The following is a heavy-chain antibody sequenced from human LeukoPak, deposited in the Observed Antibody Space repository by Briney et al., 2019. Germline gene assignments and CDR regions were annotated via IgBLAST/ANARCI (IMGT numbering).Heavy chain of an antibody. Sequence: PSETLSLTCTVSGGSISSYYWSWIRQPPGKGLEWVSAISGNGGITYYADSVKGQFTISRDNSKNTLYLQMNTLRADDTAVYYCAKKSPYGGADYWGQGTLVTVSS. V-gene: IGHV3-23*01. CDR3: AKKSPYGGADY. D-gene: IGHD4-23*01. J-gene: IGHJ4*02. CDR2: ISGNGGIT. CDR1: GGSISSYY.